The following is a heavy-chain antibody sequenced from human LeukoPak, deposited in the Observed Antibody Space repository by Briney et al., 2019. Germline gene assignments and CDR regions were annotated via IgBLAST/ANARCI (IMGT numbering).Heavy chain of an antibody. J-gene: IGHJ4*02. CDR1: GGSISSSSYY. CDR2: IYHSGST. V-gene: IGHV4-39*07. Sequence: SETLSLTCTVSGGSISSSSYYWGWIRQPPGKGLEWIGYIYHSGSTYYNPSLKSRVTISVDRSKNQFSLKLSSVTAADTAVYYCARKKGGGPTDYWGQGTLVTVSS. CDR3: ARKKGGGPTDY. D-gene: IGHD2-15*01.